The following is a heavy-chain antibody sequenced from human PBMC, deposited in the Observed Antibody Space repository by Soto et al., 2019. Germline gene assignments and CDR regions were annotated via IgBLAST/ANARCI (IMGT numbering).Heavy chain of an antibody. D-gene: IGHD5-18*01. J-gene: IGHJ4*02. Sequence: QVQLVESGGGVVQPGRSLRLSCAASGFPFSTYGMHWVRQAPGKGLEWVAVIWYDGSNKYYADSVKGRFTISRDNSKNTLFLQMNSLRAEDTAVYYCAISPAGYSYGSGADYWGQGTLVTVSS. CDR2: IWYDGSNK. CDR3: AISPAGYSYGSGADY. CDR1: GFPFSTYG. V-gene: IGHV3-33*01.